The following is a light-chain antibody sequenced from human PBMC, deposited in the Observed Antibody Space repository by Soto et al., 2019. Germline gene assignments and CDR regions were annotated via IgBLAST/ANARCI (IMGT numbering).Light chain of an antibody. CDR3: CSYAGSYTYV. CDR1: SSDVGGYNY. Sequence: LTQPRSVSGSPGQSVSISCTGTSSDVGGYNYVSWYQQHPGKAPKLMIYDVSERPSGVPDRFSGSKSANTASLTISGLQAEDEADYYCCSYAGSYTYVFGTGTKVTVL. V-gene: IGLV2-11*01. J-gene: IGLJ1*01. CDR2: DVS.